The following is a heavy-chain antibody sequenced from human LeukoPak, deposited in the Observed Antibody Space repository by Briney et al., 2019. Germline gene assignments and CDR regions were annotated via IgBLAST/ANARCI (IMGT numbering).Heavy chain of an antibody. CDR3: AVDNSAERGQQLAN. V-gene: IGHV3-21*01. Sequence: GGSLRLSCAASGFTFSSYSMNWVRQAPGRGLEWVSSISSRSSYIYYADSVKGRFTISRDNAKNSLYLQMNSLRAEDTAVYYCAVDNSAERGQQLANWGQGTQVTVSS. CDR1: GFTFSSYS. CDR2: ISSRSSYI. J-gene: IGHJ4*02. D-gene: IGHD6-13*01.